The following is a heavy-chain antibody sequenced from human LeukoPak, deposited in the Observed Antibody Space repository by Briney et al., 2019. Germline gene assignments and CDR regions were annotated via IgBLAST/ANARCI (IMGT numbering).Heavy chain of an antibody. V-gene: IGHV3-30*03. CDR2: ISYDGSNK. J-gene: IGHJ4*02. CDR3: VRGGPYGSGSYDY. D-gene: IGHD3-10*01. CDR1: GFTFSSYG. Sequence: PGGSLRLSCAASGFTFSSYGMHWVRQAPGKGLEWVAVISYDGSNKYYADSVKGRFTISRDNAKNSLYLQMNSLRAEDTALYHCVRGGPYGSGSYDYWGQGTLVTVSS.